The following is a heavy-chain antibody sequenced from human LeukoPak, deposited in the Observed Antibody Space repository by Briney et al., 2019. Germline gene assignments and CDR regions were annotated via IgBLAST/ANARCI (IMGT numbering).Heavy chain of an antibody. CDR3: ARGPDYGGPL. D-gene: IGHD4-23*01. CDR1: GFTFTNYW. CDR2: MNSDASST. Sequence: PGGSLRLSCVASGFTFTNYWMHWDRQAPGKGLVWVARMNSDASSTSYADSVKGRLSISRDNAKKTLYLQMNSLRAEDTAVYYCARGPDYGGPLRGQGTLVTVSP. J-gene: IGHJ4*02. V-gene: IGHV3-74*01.